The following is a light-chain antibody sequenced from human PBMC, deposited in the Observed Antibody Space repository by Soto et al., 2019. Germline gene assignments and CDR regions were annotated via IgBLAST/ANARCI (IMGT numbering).Light chain of an antibody. CDR2: GAS. CDR1: QTVSSSY. Sequence: EIVLTQSPGTLSLSPGERATLSCRASQTVSSSYLAWYQQKPGQAPRLRIYGASRRATGIPDRFSGSGSGTDFTLTISRLGPEDFAVYYCQQYGSSRTFGQGTKVEIK. V-gene: IGKV3-20*01. CDR3: QQYGSSRT. J-gene: IGKJ1*01.